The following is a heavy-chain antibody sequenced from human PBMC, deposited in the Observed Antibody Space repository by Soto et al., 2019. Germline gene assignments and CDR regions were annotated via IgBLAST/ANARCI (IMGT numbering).Heavy chain of an antibody. V-gene: IGHV4-4*02. J-gene: IGHJ4*02. CDR2: IYHSGST. CDR3: AKRRDGYNDY. D-gene: IGHD5-12*01. Sequence: QVQLQESGPGLVKPSGTLSLTCAFSGGSISSNNWWRWVRQPPGKGLEWIGEIYHSGSTNYNPSLNRRRTTTIDEAKTHFALKESSGTAADTAVFYYAKRRDGYNDYWGQGTLVTVSS. CDR1: GGSISSNNW.